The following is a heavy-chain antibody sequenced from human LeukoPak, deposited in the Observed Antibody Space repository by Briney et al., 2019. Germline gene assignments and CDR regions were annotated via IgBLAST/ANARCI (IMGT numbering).Heavy chain of an antibody. D-gene: IGHD6-13*01. CDR1: AGSISSSYYY. V-gene: IGHV4-39*07. J-gene: IGHJ6*02. CDR2: INHSGST. CDR3: AAWPTRGLYSSSWYRPESVGMDV. Sequence: TSETLSLTCTVSAGSISSSYYYWSWIRQPPGKGLEWIVEINHSGSTNYNPSLKSRVTISVDTSKNQFSLKLSSVTAADTAVYYCAAWPTRGLYSSSWYRPESVGMDVWGQGTTVTVSS.